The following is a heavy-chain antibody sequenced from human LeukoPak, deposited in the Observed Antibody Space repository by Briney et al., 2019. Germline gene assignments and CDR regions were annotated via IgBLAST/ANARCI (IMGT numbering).Heavy chain of an antibody. CDR1: GYTLTSYD. D-gene: IGHD6-13*01. CDR2: MNPNSGNT. J-gene: IGHJ6*03. Sequence: ASVRVSCKASGYTLTSYDINWVRQATGQGLEWMGWMNPNSGNTGYAQKFQGRVTITRNTSISTAYMELSSLRSEDTAVYYCARGGFSSTWAYYYYMDVWGKGTTVTVSS. CDR3: ARGGFSSTWAYYYYMDV. V-gene: IGHV1-8*03.